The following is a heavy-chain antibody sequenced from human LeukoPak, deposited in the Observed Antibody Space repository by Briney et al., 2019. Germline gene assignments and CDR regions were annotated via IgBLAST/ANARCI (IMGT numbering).Heavy chain of an antibody. Sequence: GGSLRLSCAASGFTFSNYWMSWVRQAPGKGLEWVANIKQDGSEKYYTDSVKGRFTVSRDNAKNSLYLQMNSLRAEDTAVYYCARTIWFGELLGGNDAFDIWGQGTMVTVSS. CDR1: GFTFSNYW. CDR3: ARTIWFGELLGGNDAFDI. D-gene: IGHD3-10*01. J-gene: IGHJ3*02. V-gene: IGHV3-7*01. CDR2: IKQDGSEK.